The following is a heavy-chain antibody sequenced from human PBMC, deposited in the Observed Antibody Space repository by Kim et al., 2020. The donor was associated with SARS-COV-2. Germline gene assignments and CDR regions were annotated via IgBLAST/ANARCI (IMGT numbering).Heavy chain of an antibody. CDR2: ISSSGSTI. V-gene: IGHV3-48*03. D-gene: IGHD1-7*01. Sequence: GGSLRLSCAASGFTFSSYEMNWVRQAPGKGLEWVSYISSSGSTIYYADSVKGRFTISRDNAKNSLYLQMNSLRAEDTAVYYCARAKTGTTLDGMDVWGQGTTVTVS. CDR1: GFTFSSYE. CDR3: ARAKTGTTLDGMDV. J-gene: IGHJ6*02.